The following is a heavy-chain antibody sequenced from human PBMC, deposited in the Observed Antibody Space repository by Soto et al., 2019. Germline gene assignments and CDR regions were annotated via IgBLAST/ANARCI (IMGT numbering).Heavy chain of an antibody. D-gene: IGHD3-9*01. CDR1: GGTFSSYA. J-gene: IGHJ4*02. V-gene: IGHV1-69*13. CDR2: IIPIFGTA. CDR3: ERDSGYDSLTGYPY. Sequence: SVKLSCKASGGTFSSYAISWLRHAPVQGLEWMGGIIPIFGTANYAQTFQGRVTITADESTSTAYMELSSLRSEDTAVYYCERDSGYDSLTGYPYWGQGTLVTVSS.